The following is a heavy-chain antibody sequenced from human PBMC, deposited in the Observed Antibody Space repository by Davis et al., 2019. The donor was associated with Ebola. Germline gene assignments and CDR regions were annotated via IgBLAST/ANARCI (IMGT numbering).Heavy chain of an antibody. CDR1: GFTFSSYS. Sequence: PGGSLRLSCAASGFTFSSYSMNWVRQAPGKGLEWVSSISSSSSYIYYADSVKGRFTISRDNSKNMLYLQMNSLRLEDTAVYHCAKDGPVPNYYHSSGYSLAIDHWGQGTLVTVSS. J-gene: IGHJ4*02. CDR3: AKDGPVPNYYHSSGYSLAIDH. CDR2: ISSSSSYI. D-gene: IGHD3-22*01. V-gene: IGHV3-21*01.